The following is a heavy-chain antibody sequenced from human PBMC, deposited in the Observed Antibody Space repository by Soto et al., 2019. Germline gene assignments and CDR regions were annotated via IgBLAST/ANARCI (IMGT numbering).Heavy chain of an antibody. CDR1: GGSISSSSYY. V-gene: IGHV4-39*02. CDR3: ATDYYESSGFDY. CDR2: IYYIGST. D-gene: IGHD3-22*01. J-gene: IGHJ4*02. Sequence: PSETLSLTCTVSGGSISSSSYYWGWIRQPPGKGLEWIGSIYYIGSTYYNPSLKSRITMSVDTSKNHFSLHLSSVTAADTAVYYCATDYYESSGFDYWGQGTLVTVSS.